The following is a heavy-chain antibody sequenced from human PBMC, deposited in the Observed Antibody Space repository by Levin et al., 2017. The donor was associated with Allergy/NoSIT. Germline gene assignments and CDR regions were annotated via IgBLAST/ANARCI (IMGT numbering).Heavy chain of an antibody. J-gene: IGHJ4*02. Sequence: GGSLRLSCAASGFTFSPYAMNWVRQAPGKGLEWLSYISSGSSIIYYADSVKGRFTISRDDAKNSLFLQMNSLRDEDTAFYYCARDRGAIDYWGQGTLVTVSS. V-gene: IGHV3-48*02. CDR1: GFTFSPYA. CDR2: ISSGSSII. D-gene: IGHD3-10*01. CDR3: ARDRGAIDY.